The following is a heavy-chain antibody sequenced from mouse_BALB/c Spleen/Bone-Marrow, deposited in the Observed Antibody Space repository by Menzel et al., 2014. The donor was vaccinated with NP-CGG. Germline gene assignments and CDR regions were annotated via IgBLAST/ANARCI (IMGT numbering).Heavy chain of an antibody. CDR2: IYPGSGRT. J-gene: IGHJ2*01. V-gene: IGHV1S22*01. D-gene: IGHD2-10*01. CDR1: GYTFTSYW. Sequence: GSELVRPGASVKLSRKASGYTFTSYWMHWVRQRHGQGLEWIGNIYPGSGRTYYDEKFKNKVSLTVDTSSSTAYMHLSSLTSEDSAVYYCTRREGAYYGNYVGYFDYWGQGTTLTVSS. CDR3: TRREGAYYGNYVGYFDY.